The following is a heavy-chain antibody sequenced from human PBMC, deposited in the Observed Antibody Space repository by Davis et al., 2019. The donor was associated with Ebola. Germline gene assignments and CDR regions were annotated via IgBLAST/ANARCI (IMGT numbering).Heavy chain of an antibody. CDR2: IYYSGST. V-gene: IGHV4-59*12. CDR3: ARGPKYYYDSSGYIP. CDR1: GGSISSYY. D-gene: IGHD3-22*01. Sequence: MPSETLSLTCTVSGGSISSYYWSWIRQPPGKGLEWIGYIYYSGSTNYNPSLKSRVTISVDTSKNQFSLKLSSVTAADTAVYYCARGPKYYYDSSGYIPWGQGTLVTVSS. J-gene: IGHJ5*02.